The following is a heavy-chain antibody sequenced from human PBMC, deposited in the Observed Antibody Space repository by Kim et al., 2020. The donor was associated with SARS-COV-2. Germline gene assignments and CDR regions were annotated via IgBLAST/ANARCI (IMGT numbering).Heavy chain of an antibody. CDR3: ARDEVYDSGGIDY. V-gene: IGHV3-48*03. D-gene: IGHD3-22*01. J-gene: IGHJ4*02. Sequence: GGSLRLSCVASGFTFSSYEMNWVRQAPGKGLEWVSYISSSGGTMLYADSVKRRLTISRDNAKNSLYLQMNSLRAEDTAVYYCARDEVYDSGGIDYWGQGTLVTVSS. CDR2: ISSSGGTM. CDR1: GFTFSSYE.